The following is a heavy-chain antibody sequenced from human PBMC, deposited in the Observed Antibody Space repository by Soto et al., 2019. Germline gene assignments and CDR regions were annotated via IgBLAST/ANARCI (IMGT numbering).Heavy chain of an antibody. CDR3: ARDGYNPGHWFDP. V-gene: IGHV4-39*01. CDR2: IVYSGTT. CDR1: GGSISSDYYY. Sequence: QLPLQESGPGLVRPSETLSLTCTVSGGSISSDYYYWGWIRQPPGKGLEWIGSIVYSGTTYDTPSLKSRVTISVDTAKNQFSLKLTSVTASDTAVYYCARDGYNPGHWFDPWGQGILVTVSS. J-gene: IGHJ5*02. D-gene: IGHD5-12*01.